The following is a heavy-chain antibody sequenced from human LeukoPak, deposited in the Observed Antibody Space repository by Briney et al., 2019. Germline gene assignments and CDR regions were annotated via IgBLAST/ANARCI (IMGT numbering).Heavy chain of an antibody. CDR3: AKSTRDAFDI. CDR2: IWYDGSST. V-gene: IGHV3-33*06. CDR1: GFTFSSYG. J-gene: IGHJ3*02. Sequence: GGSLRLSCAASGFTFSSYGMHWVRQAPGKGLEWVAVIWYDGSSTYYADSVKGRFTISRDNSKNTLYLQMNSLRAEDTAVYYCAKSTRDAFDIWGQGTMVTVSS. D-gene: IGHD2-2*01.